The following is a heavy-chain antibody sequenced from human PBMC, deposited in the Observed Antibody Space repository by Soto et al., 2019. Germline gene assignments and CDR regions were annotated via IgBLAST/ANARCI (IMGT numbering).Heavy chain of an antibody. J-gene: IGHJ5*02. V-gene: IGHV3-23*01. CDR1: GFTFSNYA. Sequence: EVQLLESGGGLVQPGGSLRLSCAASGFTFSNYARGWVRQAPGKGLGWVSSINANGGSTFYADSGKGRFSISRDNSKNALYRQMISLRGEDTSRDYCAQVWPSDPWGQGTVVTVSS. CDR3: AQVWPSDP. D-gene: IGHD2-21*01. CDR2: INANGGST.